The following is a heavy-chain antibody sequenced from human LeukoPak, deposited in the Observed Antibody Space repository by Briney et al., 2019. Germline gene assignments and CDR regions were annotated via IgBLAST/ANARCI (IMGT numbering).Heavy chain of an antibody. J-gene: IGHJ6*02. CDR3: ARDRRSIGGYYYYAMDV. CDR1: GYTFTGYY. Sequence: GASVKVSCKASGYTFTGYYMHWVRQDPGLGLQWMGWINPNSGYTNYAQRFLGRVTMTRDTSIGTAYMALTSLIYDDTAVYYCARDRRSIGGYYYYAMDVWGQGTTVTVSS. CDR2: INPNSGYT. V-gene: IGHV1-2*02. D-gene: IGHD3-3*01.